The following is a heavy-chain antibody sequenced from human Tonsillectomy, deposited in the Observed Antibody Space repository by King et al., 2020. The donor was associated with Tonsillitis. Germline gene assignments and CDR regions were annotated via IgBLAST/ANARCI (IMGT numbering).Heavy chain of an antibody. V-gene: IGHV4-38-2*02. D-gene: IGHD3-16*02. Sequence: VQLQESGPGLVKPSETLSLTCSVSCFSISSGYCWGWVRQPPGKGREWIGSIYHSGSTYYNPSLKSRVTISVDTSKNQFSRNLSSVTAADTAVYYCARLITFGGDIAAAYYFDYWGQGTLVTVSS. CDR2: IYHSGST. CDR1: CFSISSGYC. J-gene: IGHJ4*02. CDR3: ARLITFGGDIAAAYYFDY.